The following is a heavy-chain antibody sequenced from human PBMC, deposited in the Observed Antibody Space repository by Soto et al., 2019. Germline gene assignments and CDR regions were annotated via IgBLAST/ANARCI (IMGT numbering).Heavy chain of an antibody. J-gene: IGHJ5*02. CDR2: IIPIFGTA. Sequence: SVKVSCKASGGTFSSYAITWVLQAPGQGLEWMGGIIPIFGTANYAQKFQGRVTITADEPTSTAYMELSSLRSEDTAVYYCARDPALASVNWFDPWGQGTLVTVSS. V-gene: IGHV1-69*13. D-gene: IGHD5-18*01. CDR1: GGTFSSYA. CDR3: ARDPALASVNWFDP.